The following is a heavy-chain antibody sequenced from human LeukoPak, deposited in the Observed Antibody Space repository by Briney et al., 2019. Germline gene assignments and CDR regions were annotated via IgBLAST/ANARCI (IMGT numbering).Heavy chain of an antibody. Sequence: GGSLRLSCAASGFALTSYSLNWVRQAPGKGLEWISYLSAAGRTIYYADPVQGRFSISRDTAKNTVSLQMGSLRADDTAVYYCARGGYTYGLDSWGRGVLVVVSS. V-gene: IGHV3-48*01. D-gene: IGHD5-18*01. CDR3: ARGGYTYGLDS. CDR2: LSAAGRTI. J-gene: IGHJ4*02. CDR1: GFALTSYS.